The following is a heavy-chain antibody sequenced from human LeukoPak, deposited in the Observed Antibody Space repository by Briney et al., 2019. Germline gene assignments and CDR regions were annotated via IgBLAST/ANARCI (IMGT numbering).Heavy chain of an antibody. CDR3: ARDLATPNSVETPVKKDYFYFVWTS. CDR2: ISYDGNNI. D-gene: IGHD5-18*01. Sequence: GGSLRLSCAASGFTFSNYAFHWVRQAPGKGLEWVSLISYDGNNIYYTDSVKGRFTISRDNSENTLYLQMNSLTVEDTAVYYCARDLATPNSVETPVKKDYFYFVWTSGAKGPRSPSP. V-gene: IGHV3-30-3*01. J-gene: IGHJ6*02. CDR1: GFTFSNYA.